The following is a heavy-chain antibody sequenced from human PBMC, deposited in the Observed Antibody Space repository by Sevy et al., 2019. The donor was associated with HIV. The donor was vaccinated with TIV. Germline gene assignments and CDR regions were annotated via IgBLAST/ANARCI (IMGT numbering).Heavy chain of an antibody. J-gene: IGHJ4*02. D-gene: IGHD6-13*01. V-gene: IGHV3-15*01. CDR1: GFTFSNAS. CDR2: IKGKIYDGTI. Sequence: GESLKISCAASGFTFSNASMSWVRQAPGKGLEWVGRIKGKIYDGTIDYAAPVKGRFSISRDDSKNTLYLQMNSLKTEDTAVYYCTTASWSQEDYYNYWGQGTLVTVSS. CDR3: TTASWSQEDYYNY.